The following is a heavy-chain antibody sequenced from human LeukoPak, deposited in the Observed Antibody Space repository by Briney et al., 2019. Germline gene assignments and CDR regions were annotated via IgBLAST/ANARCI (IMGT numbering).Heavy chain of an antibody. V-gene: IGHV1-24*01. CDR3: ATAYYYGSGKGGYFQH. CDR1: GYTLTELS. CDR2: SDPEDGET. D-gene: IGHD3-10*01. J-gene: IGHJ1*01. Sequence: ASVKVSCKVSGYTLTELSMHWVRQAPGKGLEWMGGSDPEDGETIYAQKFQGRVTMTEDTSTDTAYMELSSLRSEDTAVYYCATAYYYGSGKGGYFQHWGQGTLVTVSS.